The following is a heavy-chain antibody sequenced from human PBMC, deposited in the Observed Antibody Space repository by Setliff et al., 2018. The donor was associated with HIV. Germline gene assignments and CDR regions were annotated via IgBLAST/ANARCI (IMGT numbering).Heavy chain of an antibody. CDR3: AGDVDYTDAFDI. Sequence: PGGSLRLSCAASGFIFSSYNMNWVRQAPGKGLEWVSSITSSSTYIYYADSVKGRFTISRDNAKNSLYLQMNSLRAEDTAVYYCAGDVDYTDAFDIWGQGTMVTVSS. V-gene: IGHV3-21*01. CDR1: GFIFSSYN. D-gene: IGHD4-4*01. J-gene: IGHJ3*02. CDR2: ITSSSTYI.